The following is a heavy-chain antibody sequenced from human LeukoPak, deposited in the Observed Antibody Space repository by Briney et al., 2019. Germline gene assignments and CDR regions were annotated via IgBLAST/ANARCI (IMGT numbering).Heavy chain of an antibody. CDR3: ARAWELLPHFDY. D-gene: IGHD1-26*01. Sequence: SQTLSLTCTVSGGSISSGDYYWSWIRQPPGKGLEWIGYIYYSGSTYYNPSLKSRVTISVDTSKNQFSLKLSSVTAADTAVYYCARAWELLPHFDYWGQGTLVTVSS. CDR1: GGSISSGDYY. CDR2: IYYSGST. V-gene: IGHV4-30-4*08. J-gene: IGHJ4*02.